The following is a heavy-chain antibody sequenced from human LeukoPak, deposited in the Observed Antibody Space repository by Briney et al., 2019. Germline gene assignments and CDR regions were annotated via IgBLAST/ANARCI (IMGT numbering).Heavy chain of an antibody. CDR2: INHSGST. J-gene: IGHJ4*02. V-gene: IGHV4-34*01. CDR3: ATDRNQLWFDY. CDR1: GGSFSGYY. Sequence: SETLSLTCAVYGGSFSGYYWSWIRQPPGKGLEWIGEINHSGSTNYNPSLKSRVTISVGTSKNQFSLKLSSVTAADTAVYYCATDRNQLWFDYWGQGTLVTVSS. D-gene: IGHD1-14*01.